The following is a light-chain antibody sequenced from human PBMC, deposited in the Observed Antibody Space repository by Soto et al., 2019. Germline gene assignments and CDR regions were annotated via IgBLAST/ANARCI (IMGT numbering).Light chain of an antibody. CDR3: QQYDTLPPGYT. V-gene: IGKV1-33*01. CDR1: QDIRNY. Sequence: DVQMTQSPSSLSASVGDRVTITCQANQDIRNYLNWYQHKAGQAPKLLIYDASSLDTGVPSRFSGSGSGRQFTLTITSLQPEDTATYYCQQYDTLPPGYTFGQGTKLEIK. CDR2: DAS. J-gene: IGKJ2*01.